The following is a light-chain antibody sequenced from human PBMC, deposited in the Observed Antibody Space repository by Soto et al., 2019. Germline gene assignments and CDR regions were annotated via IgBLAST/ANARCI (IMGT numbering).Light chain of an antibody. CDR2: LEGSGSY. J-gene: IGLJ3*02. CDR3: ETWDGNTRV. CDR1: SGHSSYI. Sequence: QSVLIQSSSASASLGSSVKLTCTLSSGHSSYIIAWHQQQPGKAPRYLMRLEGSGSYNKGSGVPDRFSGSSSGADRYLTISNLQFEDEADYYCETWDGNTRVFAGGTKLTVL. V-gene: IGLV4-60*02.